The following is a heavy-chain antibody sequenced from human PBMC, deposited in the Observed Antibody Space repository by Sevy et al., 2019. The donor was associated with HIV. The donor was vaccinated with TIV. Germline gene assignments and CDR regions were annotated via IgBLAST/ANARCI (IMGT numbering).Heavy chain of an antibody. CDR1: GFTFSKYS. CDR2: LSFGCGEI. D-gene: IGHD2-8*01. J-gene: IGHJ4*02. V-gene: IGHV3-23*01. Sequence: ARSLRLSCAASGFTFSKYSMSWVRQPPGKGLEWVSTLSFGCGEINYADSVKGRFTISRVNSKSSVYLQMNNLRPEDTAVYYCAREGCTKPHDYWGQGTLVTVSS. CDR3: AREGCTKPHDY.